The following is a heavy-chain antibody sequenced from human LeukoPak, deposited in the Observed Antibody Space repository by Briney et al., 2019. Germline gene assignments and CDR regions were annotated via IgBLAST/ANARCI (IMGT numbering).Heavy chain of an antibody. CDR2: INHGGST. J-gene: IGHJ4*02. CDR1: GESFSGFY. V-gene: IGHV4-34*01. D-gene: IGHD1-26*01. Sequence: SETLSLTCAVYGESFSGFYWSWIRQPPGKGLEWIGEINHGGSTNYNPSLKSRVTISVDTSKNQFSLRLSSVTAADTAVYYCARRPRNSGSDDGPSGLDYWGQGTLVTVSS. CDR3: ARRPRNSGSDDGPSGLDY.